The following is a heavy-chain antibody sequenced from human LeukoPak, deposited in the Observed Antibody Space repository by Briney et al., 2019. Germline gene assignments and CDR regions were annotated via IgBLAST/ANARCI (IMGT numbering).Heavy chain of an antibody. Sequence: SETLSLTCAVYGGSFSGYYWSWIRQPPGKGLEWIGEINHSGSTNYNPSLKSRVTISVDTSKNQFSLKLSSVTAADTAVYYCARSSVVTAIWDYYYYMDVWGKGTTVTISS. D-gene: IGHD2-21*02. V-gene: IGHV4-34*01. CDR2: INHSGST. CDR1: GGSFSGYY. CDR3: ARSSVVTAIWDYYYYMDV. J-gene: IGHJ6*03.